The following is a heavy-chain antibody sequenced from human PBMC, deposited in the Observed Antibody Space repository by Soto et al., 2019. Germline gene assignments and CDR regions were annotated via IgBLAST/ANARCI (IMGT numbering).Heavy chain of an antibody. J-gene: IGHJ6*02. V-gene: IGHV5-51*01. CDR3: AASIFYYGMDV. Sequence: GESLKISCNGFGYTFTNYWIGWVRQMPGKGPEWMGIIYPGDSDTKYNPSFQGQVTISADKSITTTYLQWSSLMASDTAIYYCAASIFYYGMDVWGQGTTVTVSS. CDR2: IYPGDSDT. CDR1: GYTFTNYW.